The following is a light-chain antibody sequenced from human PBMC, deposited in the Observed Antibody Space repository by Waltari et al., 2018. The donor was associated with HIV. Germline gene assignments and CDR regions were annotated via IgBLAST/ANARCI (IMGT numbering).Light chain of an antibody. V-gene: IGKV4-1*01. CDR1: QSVLYNSNKKNL. CDR2: WAS. CDR3: QQYYSTLWT. J-gene: IGKJ1*01. Sequence: DIVMPQSPDSLAVSLGERATINCKSSQSVLYNSNKKNLLAWYQQKPGQPPKLLIYWASTRESGVPDRFSGSGSGTDFTLTISSLQAEDVAVYYCQQYYSTLWTFGQGTKVEIK.